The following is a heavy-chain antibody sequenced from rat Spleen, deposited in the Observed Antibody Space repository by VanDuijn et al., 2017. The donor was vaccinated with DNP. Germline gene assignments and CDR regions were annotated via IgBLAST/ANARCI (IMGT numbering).Heavy chain of an antibody. J-gene: IGHJ2*01. Sequence: EVKLVESGGGPVQPGRSLKLSCVASGFIFSNYWMTWIRQAPGKGLEWVASISNTGDYTYYSDSVKGRFSLSRDNAKSTLYLQMDSLRSEDTATYYCTRPGSPYYFDHWGQGVMVTVSS. D-gene: IGHD5-1*01. V-gene: IGHV5-31*01. CDR2: ISNTGDYT. CDR1: GFIFSNYW. CDR3: TRPGSPYYFDH.